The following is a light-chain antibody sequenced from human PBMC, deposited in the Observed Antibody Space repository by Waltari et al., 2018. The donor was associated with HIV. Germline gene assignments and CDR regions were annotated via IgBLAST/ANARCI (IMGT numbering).Light chain of an antibody. CDR3: QQYNNWPPAYT. CDR2: GAS. V-gene: IGKV3-15*01. Sequence: EIVMTQSPATLSVSPGARATLSCRASQSVDDHLAWYQHKPGQAPRLLIYGASTRATGIPARFSGSGSGTDFTLTINSLQSEDFAVYYCQQYNNWPPAYTFGQGTKLEIK. J-gene: IGKJ2*01. CDR1: QSVDDH.